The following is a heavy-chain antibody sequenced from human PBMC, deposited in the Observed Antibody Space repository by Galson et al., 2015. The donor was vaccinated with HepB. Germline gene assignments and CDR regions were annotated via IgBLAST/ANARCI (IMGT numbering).Heavy chain of an antibody. CDR2: IYLDDDK. CDR3: AHSVPNTVTTTPFDY. D-gene: IGHD4-17*01. J-gene: IGHJ4*02. V-gene: IGHV2-5*02. CDR1: GFSLSTSGVA. Sequence: PALVKPTQTLTLTCTFSGFSLSTSGVAVGWIRQPPGKALEWLALIYLDDDKRYSPSLKSRLTITKDTSKNQVVLTMTNMDPVDTATYYCAHSVPNTVTTTPFDYWGQGTLVTVSS.